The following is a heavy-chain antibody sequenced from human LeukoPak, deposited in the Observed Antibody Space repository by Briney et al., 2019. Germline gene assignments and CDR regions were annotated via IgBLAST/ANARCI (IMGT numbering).Heavy chain of an antibody. CDR1: GFTFSSYS. CDR2: ISSSSSYI. V-gene: IGHV3-21*01. Sequence: GGSLRLSCAASGFTFSSYSMNWVRQAPGKGLEWVSSISSSSSYIYYADSVKGRFTISRDNAENSLYLQMNSLRAEDTAVYYCARVVGTAMVDYWGQGTLVTVPS. D-gene: IGHD5-18*01. J-gene: IGHJ4*02. CDR3: ARVVGTAMVDY.